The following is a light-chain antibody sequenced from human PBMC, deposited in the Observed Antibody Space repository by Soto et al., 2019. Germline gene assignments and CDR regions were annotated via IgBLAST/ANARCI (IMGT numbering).Light chain of an antibody. V-gene: IGKV1-9*01. J-gene: IGKJ1*01. CDR2: AAS. CDR3: QQYNAYPWT. CDR1: QGISSY. Sequence: DIQLTQSPSFPPASQGDRVTITGRASQGISSYVAWYQQKPGKAPKLLISAASTLQSGVPSRFSGSGSGTEFTLAISSLQPEDFATYYCQQYNAYPWTFGLGTKVDIK.